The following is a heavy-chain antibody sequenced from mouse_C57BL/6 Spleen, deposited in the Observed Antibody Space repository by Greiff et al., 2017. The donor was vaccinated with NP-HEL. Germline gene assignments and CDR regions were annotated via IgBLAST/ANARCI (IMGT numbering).Heavy chain of an antibody. CDR2: IDPNSGGT. D-gene: IGHD2-4*01. J-gene: IGHJ3*01. CDR3: AHSRMGDYAAWFAY. CDR1: GYTFTSYW. Sequence: QVQLQQPGAELVKPGASVKLSCKASGYTFTSYWMHWVKQRPGRGLEWIGRIDPNSGGTKYNEKFKSKATLTVDKPSSTAYMQLSSLTSEDSAVYYCAHSRMGDYAAWFAYWGQGTLVTVSA. V-gene: IGHV1-72*01.